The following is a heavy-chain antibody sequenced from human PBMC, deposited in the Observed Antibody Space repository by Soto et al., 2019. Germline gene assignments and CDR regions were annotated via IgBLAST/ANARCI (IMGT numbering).Heavy chain of an antibody. CDR2: IWYDGSNK. D-gene: IGHD4-17*01. CDR1: GFTVSNYG. V-gene: IGHV3-33*01. Sequence: PGGSLRLSCAASGFTVSNYGMHWVRQAPGKGLEWVAVIWYDGSNKYYADSVKGRFTISRDNSKNTLYLQMNSLRAEDTAVYYCAREDYGDSHDYWGQGTLVTVSS. CDR3: AREDYGDSHDY. J-gene: IGHJ4*02.